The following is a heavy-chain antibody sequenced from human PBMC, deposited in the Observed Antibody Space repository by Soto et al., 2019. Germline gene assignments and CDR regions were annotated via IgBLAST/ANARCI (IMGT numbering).Heavy chain of an antibody. CDR2: IWYDGSNK. CDR1: GFTFSSYG. D-gene: IGHD6-19*01. V-gene: IGHV3-33*01. J-gene: IGHJ4*02. Sequence: GGSLTLPCAAAGFTFSSYGMHWVRQAPEKRLERVAVIWYDGSNKYYADSVKGRFTISSDNSKNTLYLQMNSLRAEDSAVYYCAREAFGSGWPFDYWGQGTLVTVSS. CDR3: AREAFGSGWPFDY.